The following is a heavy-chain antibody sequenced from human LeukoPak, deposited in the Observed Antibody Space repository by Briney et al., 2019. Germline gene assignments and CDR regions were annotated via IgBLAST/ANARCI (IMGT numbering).Heavy chain of an antibody. CDR1: GYTFTGYY. V-gene: IGHV1-2*02. Sequence: EASVKVSCKASGYTFTGYYMHWVRQAPGQGLEWMGWINPNSGGTNYAQKFQGRVTMTRDTSISTAYMELSRLRSDDTAVYYCAESQRTSLLDTEKDWFDPWGQGTLVTVSS. D-gene: IGHD3/OR15-3a*01. J-gene: IGHJ5*02. CDR3: AESQRTSLLDTEKDWFDP. CDR2: INPNSGGT.